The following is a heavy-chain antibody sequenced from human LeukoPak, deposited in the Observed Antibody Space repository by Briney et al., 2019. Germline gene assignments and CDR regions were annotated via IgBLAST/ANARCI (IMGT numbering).Heavy chain of an antibody. CDR2: IYYSGST. D-gene: IGHD6-19*01. V-gene: IGHV4-39*01. CDR1: GGSISSSSYY. Sequence: SETLSLTCTVSGGSISSSSYYWGWIRQPPGKGLEWLGSIYYSGSTYYNPSLKSRVTIAVDTSNNQFSLKLSSVTAADTAVYYCATEGYSSGWYDDGLGTDYWGQGTLVTVSS. CDR3: ATEGYSSGWYDDGLGTDY. J-gene: IGHJ4*02.